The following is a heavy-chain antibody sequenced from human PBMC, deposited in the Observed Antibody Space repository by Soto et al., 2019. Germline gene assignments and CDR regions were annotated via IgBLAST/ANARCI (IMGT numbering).Heavy chain of an antibody. V-gene: IGHV1-69*01. J-gene: IGHJ6*02. CDR1: GGTFSSYA. CDR3: ARARNGACSGGSCYSSGMDV. D-gene: IGHD2-15*01. Sequence: QVQLVQSGAEVKKPGSSVKVSCKASGGTFSSYAISWVRQAPGQGLEWMGGIIPIFGTANYAQKFQGRVTITADESTSTAYMELSSLRSEDTAVYYCARARNGACSGGSCYSSGMDVWGQGTTVTVSS. CDR2: IIPIFGTA.